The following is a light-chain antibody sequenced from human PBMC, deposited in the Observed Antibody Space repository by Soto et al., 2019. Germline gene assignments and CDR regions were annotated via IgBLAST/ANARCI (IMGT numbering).Light chain of an antibody. CDR3: QQYGSAWT. CDR1: QSVSSSY. CDR2: GAS. J-gene: IGKJ1*01. Sequence: EIVLTQSPGTLSLSPGERATLSCRASQSVSSSYLAWYQQKPGQAPGLLIYGASSRATGIPDRFSGSGSGTDFTLTISRLEPEDFAVYYCQQYGSAWTFGHGTKVEIK. V-gene: IGKV3-20*01.